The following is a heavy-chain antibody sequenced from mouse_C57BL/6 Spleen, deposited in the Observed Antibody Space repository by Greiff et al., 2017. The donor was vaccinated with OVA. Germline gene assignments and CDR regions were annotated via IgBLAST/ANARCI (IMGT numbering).Heavy chain of an antibody. D-gene: IGHD1-1*01. CDR2: ISSGGSYT. V-gene: IGHV5-6*01. CDR1: GFTFSSYG. CDR3: ARPSAYGSSDYYAMDY. Sequence: EVQVVESGGDLVKPGGSLKLSCAASGFTFSSYGMSWVRQTPDKRLEWVATISSGGSYTYYPDSVKGRFTISRANAKNTLYLQMSSRKSEDTAMYYGARPSAYGSSDYYAMDYWGQGTSVTVSS. J-gene: IGHJ4*01.